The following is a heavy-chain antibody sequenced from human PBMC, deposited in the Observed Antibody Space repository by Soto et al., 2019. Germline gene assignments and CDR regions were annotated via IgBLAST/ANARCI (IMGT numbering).Heavy chain of an antibody. Sequence: ASVKVSCKTSGNTFTSYGISWVRQARGQGLEWIGWIVAYNGNTNYAQKLQERVTMTRDTSTSTAYMELSSLRSEDTAVYYCARDVIGHDNYETIGYYFDHWGPG. D-gene: IGHD3-16*01. CDR2: IVAYNGNT. CDR1: GNTFTSYG. CDR3: ARDVIGHDNYETIGYYFDH. J-gene: IGHJ4*02. V-gene: IGHV1-18*01.